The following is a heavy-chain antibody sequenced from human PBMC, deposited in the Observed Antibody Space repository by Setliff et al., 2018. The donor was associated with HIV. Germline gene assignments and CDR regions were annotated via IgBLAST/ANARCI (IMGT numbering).Heavy chain of an antibody. V-gene: IGHV3-23*01. J-gene: IGHJ3*02. CDR2: IGAAGYPT. Sequence: PGGSLRLSCAASGFTFNNAWMIWVRQAPGKGLEWVSTIGAAGYPTHYAESVKGRFTISKDNSQNALYLQMNSLTDEDTAVYYCAKVFAFGVDGFDIWGQGTMVTVSS. CDR1: GFTFNNAW. CDR3: AKVFAFGVDGFDI. D-gene: IGHD3-10*01.